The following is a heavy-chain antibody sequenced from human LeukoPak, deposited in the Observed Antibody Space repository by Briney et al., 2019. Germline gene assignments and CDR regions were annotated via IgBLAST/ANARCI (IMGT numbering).Heavy chain of an antibody. CDR1: GFTFSSYG. Sequence: PGGSLRLSCAASGFTFSSYGMHWVRQAPGKGLEWVAFIRYDGSNKYYADSVKGRFTISRDNSKNTLYLQMNSLRAEDTAVYYCAKDGDLEPVVVSPLIAYWGQGTLVTVSS. CDR3: AKDGDLEPVVVSPLIAY. D-gene: IGHD2-15*01. J-gene: IGHJ4*02. V-gene: IGHV3-30*02. CDR2: IRYDGSNK.